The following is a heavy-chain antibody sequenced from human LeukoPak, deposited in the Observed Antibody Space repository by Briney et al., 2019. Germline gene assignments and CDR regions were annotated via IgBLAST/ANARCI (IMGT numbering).Heavy chain of an antibody. CDR1: GYSFTSYW. J-gene: IGHJ4*02. Sequence: GESLKISCKGSGYSFTSYWIGWVRQMPGKGLEWMGIIYPGDSDTRYSPSFQGQVTISADKSISTAYLQWSSLKASDTAVYYCARARVTMVRGVISATYFDYWGQGTLVTVSS. CDR2: IYPGDSDT. D-gene: IGHD3-10*01. CDR3: ARARVTMVRGVISATYFDY. V-gene: IGHV5-51*01.